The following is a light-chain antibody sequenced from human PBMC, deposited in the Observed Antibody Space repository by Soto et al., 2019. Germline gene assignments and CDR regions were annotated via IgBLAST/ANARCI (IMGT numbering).Light chain of an antibody. CDR3: EQRYNWPNT. CDR2: DAS. J-gene: IGKJ2*01. Sequence: EIVLTQSPATLSLSPGERATLSCRTSQSVGTYLAWYQHNPGQAPRLLIYDASNRATGIPARFSGSGSGTDVTLTISSAEPDDFAVYYCEQRYNWPNTFGQGTKLEIK. V-gene: IGKV3-11*01. CDR1: QSVGTY.